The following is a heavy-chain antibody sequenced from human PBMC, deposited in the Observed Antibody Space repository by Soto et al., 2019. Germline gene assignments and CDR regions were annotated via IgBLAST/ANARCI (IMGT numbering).Heavy chain of an antibody. D-gene: IGHD3-10*01. CDR3: ATILYYYGSGSYYTIQFYLES. J-gene: IGHJ4*02. V-gene: IGHV1-69*13. Sequence: SVKVSCKASGCTFSSYAISWVRQAPGQGLEWMGGIIPIFGTANYAQKFQGRVTITADESTSTAYMELSSLRSEDTAVYYCATILYYYGSGSYYTIQFYLESWRQG. CDR1: GCTFSSYA. CDR2: IIPIFGTA.